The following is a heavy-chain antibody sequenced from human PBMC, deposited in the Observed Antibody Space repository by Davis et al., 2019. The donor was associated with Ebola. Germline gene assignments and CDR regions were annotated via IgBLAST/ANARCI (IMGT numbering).Heavy chain of an antibody. D-gene: IGHD3-9*01. CDR2: MNPNNGNT. V-gene: IGHV1-8*01. CDR1: GYTFTSYE. Sequence: ASVKVSCKASGYTFTSYEILWVRQAPGQGLEGMGWMNPNNGNTGYAQKFQGRVTMTRNTSIRTAFMELRSLRSDDTAVYYCARGGYFDWLNRWHYYGMDVWGQGTTVIVSS. J-gene: IGHJ6*02. CDR3: ARGGYFDWLNRWHYYGMDV.